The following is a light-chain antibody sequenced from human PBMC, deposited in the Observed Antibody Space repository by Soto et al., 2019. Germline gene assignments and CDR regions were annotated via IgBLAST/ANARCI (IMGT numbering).Light chain of an antibody. V-gene: IGKV4-1*01. J-gene: IGKJ4*01. CDR3: QQYYTTPLT. Sequence: DIVMTQSPDSLAVSLGERVTINCKSSQSVLYSSNNKNYLAWYQQKPGQSPKLLIYWASTRESGVPDRFSGSGSGTDFTLTISSLQAEDVAVYYCQQYYTTPLTFGGGTKVEIK. CDR1: QSVLYSSNNKNY. CDR2: WAS.